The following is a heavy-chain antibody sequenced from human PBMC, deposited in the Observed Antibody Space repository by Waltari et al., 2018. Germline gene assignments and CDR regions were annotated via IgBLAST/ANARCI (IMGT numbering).Heavy chain of an antibody. J-gene: IGHJ4*02. CDR2: FYGGGSS. D-gene: IGHD3-3*01. V-gene: IGHV3-53*02. Sequence: EVQLVESGGGLIQPGMSLRRSCAASGFTISNNYISWVRQAPGKGLEWVSVFYGGGSSYHADSVKGRFTVSRDASKNTVYLQMNSLTAEDTAVYYCALSSGVVKGYLDYWGQGTLVTVSS. CDR3: ALSSGVVKGYLDY. CDR1: GFTISNNY.